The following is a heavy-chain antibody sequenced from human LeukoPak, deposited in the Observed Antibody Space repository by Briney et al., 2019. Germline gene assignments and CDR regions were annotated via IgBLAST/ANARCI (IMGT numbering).Heavy chain of an antibody. CDR3: ARQYCASTGCWHYFDY. CDR1: GGSMSRSDYY. CDR2: IYYTGST. Sequence: SQTLSLTCTVSGGSMSRSDYYWTWIRQPPGKGLEWIGYIYYTGSTYYNPSLKSRVTISVDTSKNQFSLKLSAVTAADTAVYYCARQYCASTGCWHYFDYWGQGTLVTVSS. V-gene: IGHV4-30-4*01. D-gene: IGHD2-2*01. J-gene: IGHJ4*02.